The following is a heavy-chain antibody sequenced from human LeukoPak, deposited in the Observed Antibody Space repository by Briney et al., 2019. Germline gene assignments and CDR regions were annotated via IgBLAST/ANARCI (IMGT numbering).Heavy chain of an antibody. D-gene: IGHD3-3*01. Sequence: SETLSLAWPVSAGSISSYYWSWVRQPPGKGLGWIGYICYSGSTNYNRSLKSRVTISVDTSKNQFSLKLSSVTAADTAVYYCATNYDFWSGYFIWGQGTLVTVSS. J-gene: IGHJ4*02. CDR2: ICYSGST. CDR3: ATNYDFWSGYFI. CDR1: AGSISSYY. V-gene: IGHV4-59*01.